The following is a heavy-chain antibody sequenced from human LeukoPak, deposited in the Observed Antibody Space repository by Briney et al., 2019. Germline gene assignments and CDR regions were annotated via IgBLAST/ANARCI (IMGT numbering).Heavy chain of an antibody. CDR2: ISASGDTT. D-gene: IGHD3/OR15-3a*01. CDR3: ARVPSWTYFDY. CDR1: TFTFGNYA. V-gene: IGHV3-23*01. J-gene: IGHJ4*02. Sequence: GILRLSCAASTFTFGNYAMSWVRRAPGKGLEWVSAISASGDTTYYADSVKGRFTISRDNSKNTLYLQMNSLGADDTAVYHCARVPSWTYFDYWGQGTLVTVSS.